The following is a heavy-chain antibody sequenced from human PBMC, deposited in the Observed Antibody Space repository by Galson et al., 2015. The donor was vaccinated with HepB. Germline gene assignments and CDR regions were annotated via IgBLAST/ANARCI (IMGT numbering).Heavy chain of an antibody. CDR1: GFTFSSYS. Sequence: SLRLSCAASGFTFSSYSMNWVRQAPGKGLEWVSYISSSSSTIYYADSVKGRFTISRDNAKNSLYLQMNSLRAEDTAVYYCARGGSSGLSTVDYWGQGTLVTVSS. D-gene: IGHD6-19*01. CDR3: ARGGSSGLSTVDY. CDR2: ISSSSSTI. J-gene: IGHJ4*02. V-gene: IGHV3-48*01.